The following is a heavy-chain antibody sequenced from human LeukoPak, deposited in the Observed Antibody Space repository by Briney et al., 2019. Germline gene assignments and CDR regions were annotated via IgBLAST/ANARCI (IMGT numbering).Heavy chain of an antibody. D-gene: IGHD1-14*01. CDR1: GYTFTDYY. CDR3: ATGVEPPYNWFDP. Sequence: ASVKVSCKASGYTFTDYYMNWVRQAPGQGLEWMGWVNPNSGGTNYAQKFQGRVTMTRDTSISTAYMELSSLRSDDTAMYYCATGVEPPYNWFDPWGQGTLVTVSS. CDR2: VNPNSGGT. J-gene: IGHJ5*02. V-gene: IGHV1-2*02.